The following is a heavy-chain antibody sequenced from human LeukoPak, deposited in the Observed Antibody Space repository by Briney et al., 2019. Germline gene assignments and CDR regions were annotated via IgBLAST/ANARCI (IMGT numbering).Heavy chain of an antibody. J-gene: IGHJ5*02. V-gene: IGHV3-74*01. Sequence: GGSLRLSCEASGLTFSNSWMHWVLQIPGKGLVWVSRMYGDMRDISYADSVKGRFTISRDNAKNTVYLQMNSLRGEDTAVYYCARDLGLRGSTWGQGTLVTVSS. CDR2: MYGDMRDI. CDR3: ARDLGLRGST. CDR1: GLTFSNSW. D-gene: IGHD5-12*01.